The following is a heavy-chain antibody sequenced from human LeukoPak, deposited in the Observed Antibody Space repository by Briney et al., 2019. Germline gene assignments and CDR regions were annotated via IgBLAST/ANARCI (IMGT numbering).Heavy chain of an antibody. Sequence: ASVKVSCKASGYTFTSYDINWVRQATGQGLEWMGWMNPNSGNTGYAQKFQGRVTMTRNTSISTAYMELSSLRSGDTAVYYCARGRRSSGWYIDYWGQGTLVTVSS. CDR3: ARGRRSSGWYIDY. V-gene: IGHV1-8*01. D-gene: IGHD6-19*01. J-gene: IGHJ4*02. CDR2: MNPNSGNT. CDR1: GYTFTSYD.